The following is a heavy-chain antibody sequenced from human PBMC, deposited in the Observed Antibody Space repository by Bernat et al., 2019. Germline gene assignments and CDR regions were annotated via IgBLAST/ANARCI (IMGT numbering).Heavy chain of an antibody. D-gene: IGHD6-6*01. CDR2: IYHSGST. Sequence: QVQLQESGPGLVKPSGTLSLTCAVSGGSISSSNWWSWVRQPPGKGLEWIGEIYHSGSTNYNPSLKSRVTIAVDKSKNQFSLELSSVTAADTAVYYGARDSFRSSPEGYYMDVWGKGTTVTVSS. CDR1: GGSISSSNW. CDR3: ARDSFRSSPEGYYMDV. V-gene: IGHV4-4*02. J-gene: IGHJ6*03.